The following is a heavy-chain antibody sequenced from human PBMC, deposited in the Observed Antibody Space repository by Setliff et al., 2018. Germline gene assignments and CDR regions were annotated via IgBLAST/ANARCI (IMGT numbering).Heavy chain of an antibody. J-gene: IGHJ2*01. V-gene: IGHV3-74*01. D-gene: IGHD4-17*01. Sequence: GGSLRLSCEGSGLTLSHYWMHWVRQAPGKGLVWFSHINSDGSGTSYADSVKGRFTISRDNDKNSMYLQMNSLGAEDTAVYYCARVFIQTTVTTKYFEIWGRGTLVTVSS. CDR2: INSDGSGT. CDR1: GLTLSHYW. CDR3: ARVFIQTTVTTKYFEI.